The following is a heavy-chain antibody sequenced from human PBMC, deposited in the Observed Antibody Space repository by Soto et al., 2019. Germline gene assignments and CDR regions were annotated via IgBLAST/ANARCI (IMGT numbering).Heavy chain of an antibody. CDR3: AKDEAFRSGYPDNPSFGIDY. CDR2: ISYDGSNK. V-gene: IGHV3-30*18. Sequence: GGSLRLSCAASGFTFSSYGMHWVRQAPGKGLEWVAVISYDGSNKYYADSVKGRFTISRDNSKNTLYLQMNSLRAEDTAVYYCAKDEAFRSGYPDNPSFGIDYWGQGTLVTVSS. J-gene: IGHJ4*02. D-gene: IGHD3-3*01. CDR1: GFTFSSYG.